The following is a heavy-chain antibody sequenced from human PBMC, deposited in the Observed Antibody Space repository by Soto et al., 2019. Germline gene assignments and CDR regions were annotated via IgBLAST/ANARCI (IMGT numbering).Heavy chain of an antibody. CDR1: GFTFSSYA. V-gene: IGHV3-11*01. Sequence: PGGSLRLSCAASGFTFSSYAMSWIRQAPGKGLEWVSSISSTGRTIYYADSVKGRFTVSRDNAQNSLSLKLNSLRVEDTAVYYCARSYSSGWEFDYWGQGTQVTVSS. D-gene: IGHD6-19*01. CDR2: ISSTGRTI. CDR3: ARSYSSGWEFDY. J-gene: IGHJ4*02.